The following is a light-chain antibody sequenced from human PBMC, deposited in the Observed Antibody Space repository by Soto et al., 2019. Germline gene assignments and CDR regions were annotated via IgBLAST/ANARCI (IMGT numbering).Light chain of an antibody. Sequence: QSALTQPASVSGSPGQSITISCTGTSSDVGGYNYVSWYQQHPGKAPNLMIYDVSNRPSGVSNRFSGSKSGNTASLTISGLQAEDEGDYYCSSYTSSSTLYVFGTGTKVTVL. CDR2: DVS. J-gene: IGLJ1*01. V-gene: IGLV2-14*01. CDR1: SSDVGGYNY. CDR3: SSYTSSSTLYV.